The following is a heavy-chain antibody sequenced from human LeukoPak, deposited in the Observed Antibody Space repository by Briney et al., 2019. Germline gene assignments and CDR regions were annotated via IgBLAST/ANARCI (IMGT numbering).Heavy chain of an antibody. CDR2: ISAYNGNT. Sequence: ASVKVSCKASGYTFTSYGISWVRQAPGQGLEWMGWISAYNGNTNYAQKLQGRVTMTTDTSTSTAYMELRSLRSDDTAVYYCARGLFTSTWGQGDQDAFDIWGQGTMVTVSS. V-gene: IGHV1-18*01. J-gene: IGHJ3*02. D-gene: IGHD5-24*01. CDR3: ARGLFTSTWGQGDQDAFDI. CDR1: GYTFTSYG.